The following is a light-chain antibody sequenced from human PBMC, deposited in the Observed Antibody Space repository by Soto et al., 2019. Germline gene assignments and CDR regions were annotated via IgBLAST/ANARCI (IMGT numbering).Light chain of an antibody. V-gene: IGKV3-20*01. J-gene: IGKJ1*01. Sequence: EIVLTQSPDTLSLFPGERVTLSCRASQSVSSTYLAWYQQKPGQAPRPLISAASSRATGTPDRFSGSGSGTDFTLTISRLEPEDFAVYYCQQYGSSRWTFGQGTKVEIK. CDR2: AAS. CDR1: QSVSSTY. CDR3: QQYGSSRWT.